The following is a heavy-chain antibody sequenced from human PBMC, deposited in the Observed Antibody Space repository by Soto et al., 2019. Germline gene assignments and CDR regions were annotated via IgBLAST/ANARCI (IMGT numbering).Heavy chain of an antibody. D-gene: IGHD6-13*01. CDR2: ISGSSSYI. Sequence: GGSLRLSCAASGFTFSSYSMNWVRQDPGKGLEWVSSISGSSSYIYYADSVKGRFTISRDNAKNSLYLQMNSLRAEDTAVYYCARLGIAAAFDYWGQGTLVTVSS. J-gene: IGHJ4*02. CDR3: ARLGIAAAFDY. V-gene: IGHV3-21*01. CDR1: GFTFSSYS.